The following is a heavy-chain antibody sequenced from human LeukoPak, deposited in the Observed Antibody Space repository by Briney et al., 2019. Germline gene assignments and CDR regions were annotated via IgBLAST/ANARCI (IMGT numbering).Heavy chain of an antibody. CDR1: GGSIITSSYY. D-gene: IGHD3-22*01. J-gene: IGHJ4*02. CDR2: IYYSVST. Sequence: PSETLSLTWTVSGGSIITSSYYWGWTHQRAGNGLEWIGSIYYSVSTYYNPSLKSRVTISVDTSKNQCPLKRSSVTAADTAVYYCARQGRLLLQYYFDYWGQGTLVTVSS. CDR3: ARQGRLLLQYYFDY. V-gene: IGHV4-39*01.